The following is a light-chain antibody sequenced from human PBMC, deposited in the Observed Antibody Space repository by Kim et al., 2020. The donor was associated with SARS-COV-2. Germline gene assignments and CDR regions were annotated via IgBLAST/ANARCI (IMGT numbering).Light chain of an antibody. J-gene: IGKJ5*01. CDR2: GAS. Sequence: SPGKRAPLSCRASQSVRSNLAWYQQKPGQAPRLLIYGASTRATGIPARFSGSGSGTEFTLTISSLQSEDFAVYYCQQYNNWPPITFGQGTRLEIK. CDR3: QQYNNWPPIT. CDR1: QSVRSN. V-gene: IGKV3-15*01.